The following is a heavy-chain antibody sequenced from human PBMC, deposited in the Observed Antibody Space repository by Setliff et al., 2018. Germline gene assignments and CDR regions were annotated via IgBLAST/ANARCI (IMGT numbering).Heavy chain of an antibody. CDR3: ARGRGISMIVVVTHDAFDI. CDR1: GFTFSSYE. V-gene: IGHV3-48*03. J-gene: IGHJ3*02. D-gene: IGHD3-22*01. Sequence: PGGSLRLSCAASGFTFSSYEMNWVRQAPGKGLEWVSYISGSGSSIFYADSVKGRFTISRDNAKNSLYLQMNSLRAEDTAVYYCARGRGISMIVVVTHDAFDIWGQGTMVTVSS. CDR2: ISGSGSSI.